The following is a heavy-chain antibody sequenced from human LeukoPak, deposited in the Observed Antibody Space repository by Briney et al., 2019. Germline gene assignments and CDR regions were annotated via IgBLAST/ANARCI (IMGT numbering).Heavy chain of an antibody. V-gene: IGHV3-21*04. CDR3: ARLRREGIAAQNYYYYYMDV. J-gene: IGHJ6*03. CDR2: ISSSSSYI. D-gene: IGHD6-13*01. Sequence: PGGSLRLSCAASGFTFSSYSMNWVRQAPGKGLEWVSSISSSSSYIYSADSVKGRFTISRDNAKNSLYLQMNSLRADDTAVYYCARLRREGIAAQNYYYYYMDVWGKGTTVTVSS. CDR1: GFTFSSYS.